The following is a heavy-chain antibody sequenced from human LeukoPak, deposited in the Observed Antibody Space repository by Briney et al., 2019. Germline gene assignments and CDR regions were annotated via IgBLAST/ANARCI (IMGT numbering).Heavy chain of an antibody. CDR3: AKGIAARRIGRGYFDY. CDR1: GFTFDDYA. Sequence: GGSLRLSCAASGFTFDDYAMHWVRQAPGKGLEWVSPISGDGGSTYYADSVKGRFTISRDNSKNSLYLQMNSLRTEDTALYYCAKGIAARRIGRGYFDYWGQGTLATVSS. V-gene: IGHV3-43*02. D-gene: IGHD6-6*01. CDR2: ISGDGGST. J-gene: IGHJ4*02.